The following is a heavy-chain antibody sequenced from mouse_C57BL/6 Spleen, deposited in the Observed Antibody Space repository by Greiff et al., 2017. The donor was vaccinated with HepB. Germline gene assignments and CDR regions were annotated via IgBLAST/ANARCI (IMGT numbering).Heavy chain of an antibody. CDR1: GYTFTSYW. Sequence: QVQLQQPGAELVMPGASVKLSCKASGYTFTSYWMHWVKQRPGQGLEWIGEIDPSDSYTNYNQKFKGKSTLTVDKSSSTAYMQLSSLTSEDSAVYYCARSPFYYGSSYYAIDYWGQGTSVTVSS. V-gene: IGHV1-69*01. J-gene: IGHJ4*01. CDR3: ARSPFYYGSSYYAIDY. CDR2: IDPSDSYT. D-gene: IGHD1-1*01.